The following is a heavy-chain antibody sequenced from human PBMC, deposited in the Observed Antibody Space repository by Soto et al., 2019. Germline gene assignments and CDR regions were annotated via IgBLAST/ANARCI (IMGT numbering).Heavy chain of an antibody. D-gene: IGHD1-7*01. CDR1: GGSITSYY. CDR3: ARRYGTTFDY. J-gene: IGHJ4*02. Sequence: QVQLQESGPGLVKPSETLSLTCTVSGGSITSYYWSWIRQPPGKGLEWIGYIYYSGSTNYNPSLKRRVTISVDTSKNQFSLKLSLKLSSVTAADTAGYYCARRYGTTFDYWGQGTLVTVSS. V-gene: IGHV4-59*01. CDR2: IYYSGST.